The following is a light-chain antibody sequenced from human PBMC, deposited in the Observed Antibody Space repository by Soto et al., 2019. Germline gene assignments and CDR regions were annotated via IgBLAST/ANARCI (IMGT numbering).Light chain of an antibody. CDR2: AAS. J-gene: IGKJ3*01. CDR1: QSVSSGY. Sequence: EIVLTQSPGTLSLSPGEGATLSCRASQSVSSGYLGWYQPKPGQAPRLLIYAASSRATGVPDRFSGSGSGTDFTLTISRVEPEDFAVYYCEHYAMSPPFTFGPGTKVDIK. V-gene: IGKV3-20*01. CDR3: EHYAMSPPFT.